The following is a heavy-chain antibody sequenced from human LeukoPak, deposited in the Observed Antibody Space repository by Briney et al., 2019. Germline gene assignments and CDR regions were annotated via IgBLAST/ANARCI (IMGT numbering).Heavy chain of an antibody. D-gene: IGHD4-17*01. CDR3: ARDGDYGDYVDY. CDR2: IKQDGSEK. Sequence: PGGSPRLSCAASGFTFSSYGMHWVRQAPGKGLEWVANIKQDGSEKYYVDSVKGRFTISRDNAKNSLYLQMNSLRAEDTAVYYCARDGDYGDYVDYWGQGTLVTVSS. J-gene: IGHJ4*02. V-gene: IGHV3-7*01. CDR1: GFTFSSYG.